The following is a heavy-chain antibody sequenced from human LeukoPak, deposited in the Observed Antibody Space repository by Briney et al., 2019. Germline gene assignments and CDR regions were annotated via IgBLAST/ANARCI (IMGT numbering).Heavy chain of an antibody. CDR2: ISGSGGST. J-gene: IGHJ4*02. CDR3: AKSPGTMVRGVSHFDY. V-gene: IGHV3-23*01. CDR1: GFTFSSYA. Sequence: GGSLRLSCAASGFTFSSYAMSWVRQAPGKGLEWVSAISGSGGSTYYADSVKGRFTISRDNSKNTLYLQMNSLRAEDTAVYYCAKSPGTMVRGVSHFDYWGQGTLVTVSS. D-gene: IGHD3-10*01.